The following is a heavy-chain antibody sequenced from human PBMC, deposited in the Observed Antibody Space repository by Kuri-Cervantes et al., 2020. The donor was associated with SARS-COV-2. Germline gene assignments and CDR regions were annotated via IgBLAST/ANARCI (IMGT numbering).Heavy chain of an antibody. Sequence: GSLRLSCTVSGGSISSYYWSWIRQPPGKGLEWIGYIYYSGSTNYNPSLKSRVTISVDTSKNQFSLKLSSVTAADTAVYYCARAAGDQGEYYYYYYMDVWGKGTTVTVSS. CDR1: GGSISSYY. CDR3: ARAAGDQGEYYYYYYMDV. D-gene: IGHD7-27*01. CDR2: IYYSGST. V-gene: IGHV4-59*12. J-gene: IGHJ6*03.